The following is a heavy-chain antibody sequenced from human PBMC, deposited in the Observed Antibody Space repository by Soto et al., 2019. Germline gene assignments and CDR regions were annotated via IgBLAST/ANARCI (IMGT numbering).Heavy chain of an antibody. CDR1: GFTFSSYW. V-gene: IGHV3-7*01. Sequence: EVQLVESGGGLVQPGGSLRLSCAASGFTFSSYWMTWVRQVPGKGLEWVAYINPDGSAKSYASSVKGRFTLSRDNAKNSPDLQMNSRRAEDTAVYYCAKPHTGNVAFHIWGQGTMVTVSS. D-gene: IGHD4-4*01. CDR3: AKPHTGNVAFHI. J-gene: IGHJ3*02. CDR2: INPDGSAK.